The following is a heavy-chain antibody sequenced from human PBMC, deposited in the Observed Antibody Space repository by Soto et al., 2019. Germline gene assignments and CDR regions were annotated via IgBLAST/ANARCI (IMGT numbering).Heavy chain of an antibody. CDR2: ISSSSSTI. D-gene: IGHD5-18*01. V-gene: IGHV3-48*01. CDR1: GFTFSSYS. CDR3: ARDGGYSYGPFDY. Sequence: GGSLRLSCAASGFTFSSYSMNWVRQAPGKGLEWVSYISSSSSTIYYADSVKGRFTISRDNAKNSLYLQMNSLSAEDTAVYYCARDGGYSYGPFDYWGQGTLVTVSS. J-gene: IGHJ4*02.